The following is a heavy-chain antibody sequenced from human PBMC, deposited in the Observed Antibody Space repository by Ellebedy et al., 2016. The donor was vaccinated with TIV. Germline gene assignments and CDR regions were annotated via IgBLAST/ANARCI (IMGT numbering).Heavy chain of an antibody. CDR3: ARDSGNGYDLACPDY. CDR2: ISYDGSNK. CDR1: GFTFSSYA. J-gene: IGHJ4*02. V-gene: IGHV3-30*01. D-gene: IGHD5-12*01. Sequence: GESLKISCAASGFTFSSYAMHWVRQAPGKGLAWVAVISYDGSNKYYADSVKGRFTISRDNSKNTLYLQMNRLRDEDTAVYSCARDSGNGYDLACPDYWGQGTLVTVSS.